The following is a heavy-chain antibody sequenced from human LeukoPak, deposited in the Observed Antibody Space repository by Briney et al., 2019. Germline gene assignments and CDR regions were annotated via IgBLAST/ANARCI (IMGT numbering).Heavy chain of an antibody. CDR3: AXXHXXGXXXXXY. CDR1: GFTFSSYA. Sequence: XXXAXGFTFSSYAMHWVRQAPGKGLEWVAVISYDKSHKYYADSVKGRFTISRDNSKNTLYLQMNSLRAEDTAVYYXAXXHXXGXXXXXYWGXXXLVTVSS. V-gene: IGHV3-30*04. CDR2: ISYDKSHK. J-gene: IGHJ4*01.